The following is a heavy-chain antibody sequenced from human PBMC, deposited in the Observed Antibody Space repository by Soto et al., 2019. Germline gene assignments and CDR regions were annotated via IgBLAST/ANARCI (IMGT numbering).Heavy chain of an antibody. J-gene: IGHJ4*02. CDR1: GDSISSFY. D-gene: IGHD5-12*01. CDR2: IYKSEST. CDR3: VTGAGWLPDY. V-gene: IGHV4-59*01. Sequence: SETLSLTCTVSGDSISSFYCNWVRQSPGKGLEWIGYIYKSESTKYNPSLQSRVTISADTSKNQFSLRLTSVTAADTAIYYCVTGAGWLPDYWGQGTLVTVSS.